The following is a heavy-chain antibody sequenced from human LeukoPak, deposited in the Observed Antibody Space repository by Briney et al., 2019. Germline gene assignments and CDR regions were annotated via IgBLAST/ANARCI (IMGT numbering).Heavy chain of an antibody. V-gene: IGHV3-23*01. D-gene: IGHD6-13*01. CDR3: AKRLSSTWRTFDY. Sequence: GGSLRLSCAASGSTFSTYAMSWVRQAPGKGLEWVSAISGSGGSTHYADSVKGRFTISRDNSKNTLYLQMNSLRAEDTAVYYCAKRLSSTWRTFDYWGQGTLVTVSS. CDR1: GSTFSTYA. CDR2: ISGSGGST. J-gene: IGHJ4*02.